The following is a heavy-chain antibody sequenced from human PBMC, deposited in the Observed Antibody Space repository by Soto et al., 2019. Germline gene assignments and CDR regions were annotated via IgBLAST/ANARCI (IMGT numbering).Heavy chain of an antibody. CDR2: ISYDGSNK. D-gene: IGHD1-26*01. J-gene: IGHJ6*02. CDR1: GFTFSSYG. CDR3: AKDGGATYNYYGMDV. Sequence: QVQLVESGGGVVRPGRSLRLSCAASGFTFSSYGMHWVRQAPGKGLEWVAVISYDGSNKYYADSVKGRFIISRDNSKNTLYLQMNRLRAEDTAVYYCAKDGGATYNYYGMDVWGQGTTVTVSS. V-gene: IGHV3-30*18.